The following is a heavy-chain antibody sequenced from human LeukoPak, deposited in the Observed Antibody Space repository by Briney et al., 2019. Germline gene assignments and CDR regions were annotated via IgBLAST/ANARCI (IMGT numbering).Heavy chain of an antibody. CDR3: AGTPWFGELTLDY. V-gene: IGHV1-58*02. CDR1: GFTFTSSA. J-gene: IGHJ4*02. Sequence: TSVKVSCKASGFTFTSSAMQWVRQARGQRLEWIGWIVVGSGNTNYAQKFQERVTITRDMSTTTVYMELSSLRSEDTAVYYCAGTPWFGELTLDYWGQGTLVTVSS. CDR2: IVVGSGNT. D-gene: IGHD3-10*01.